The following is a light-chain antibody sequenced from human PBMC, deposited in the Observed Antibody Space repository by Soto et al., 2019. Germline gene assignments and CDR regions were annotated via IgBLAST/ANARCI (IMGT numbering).Light chain of an antibody. V-gene: IGKV1-13*02. CDR1: QDITSA. CDR3: QQFNSYVIT. CDR2: AAS. Sequence: AIQLTQSPSSLSASVGDRVTITCRASQDITSALAWYQQKPGKAPNLLIYAASSLKSGVPSRFSGSGSGTDFTLTSSSRQPEDFATYYCQQFNSYVITFGQGKRLETK. J-gene: IGKJ5*01.